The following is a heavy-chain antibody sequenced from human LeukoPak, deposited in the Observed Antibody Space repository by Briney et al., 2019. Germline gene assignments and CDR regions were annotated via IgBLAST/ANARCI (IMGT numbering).Heavy chain of an antibody. CDR2: IRSNTGGT. CDR1: GYTFTDLY. Sequence: ASVKVSCKASGYTFTDLYIHWVRQAPGQGLEWMGFIRSNTGGTSYAQKFQGRVTITRDTSISTAYMELSGLTADDTAVYFCARHNYDFDFDYWGQGTLVTVSS. V-gene: IGHV1-2*02. D-gene: IGHD4-11*01. CDR3: ARHNYDFDFDY. J-gene: IGHJ4*02.